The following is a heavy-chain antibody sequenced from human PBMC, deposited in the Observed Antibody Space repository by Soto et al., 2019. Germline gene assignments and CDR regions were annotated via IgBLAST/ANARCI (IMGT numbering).Heavy chain of an antibody. J-gene: IGHJ4*02. CDR2: MNPNSGNT. V-gene: IGHV1-8*02. CDR3: ARGVRTHSYYFDS. CDR1: GYTFTGYY. Sequence: EASVKVSCKASGYTFTGYYMHWVRQAPGQGLEWMGWMNPNSGNTGYEQKFQGRVTMTTNTSISTAYMELSGLRSEDSAVYYCARGVRTHSYYFDSWGPGTLVTVSS. D-gene: IGHD2-15*01.